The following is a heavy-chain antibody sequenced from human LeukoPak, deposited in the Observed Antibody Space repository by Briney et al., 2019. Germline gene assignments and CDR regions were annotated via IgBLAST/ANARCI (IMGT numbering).Heavy chain of an antibody. V-gene: IGHV3-15*01. CDR2: IRSKTDGGTT. Sequence: PGGSLRLSCAASVFTFSNAWVTWVRQVPGKGLEWVGRIRSKTDGGTTDYAVSVQGRFTISRDDSKNTLYLQMSSLKTEDTAVYYCAKHIYGVVSIQQWGQGTLVTVSS. CDR3: AKHIYGVVSIQQ. D-gene: IGHD3-3*01. CDR1: VFTFSNAW. J-gene: IGHJ1*01.